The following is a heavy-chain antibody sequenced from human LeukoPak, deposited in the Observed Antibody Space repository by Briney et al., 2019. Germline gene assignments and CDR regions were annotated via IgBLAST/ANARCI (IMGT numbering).Heavy chain of an antibody. CDR3: ATHCSSTSCYMY. Sequence: GRSLRLSCAASGFTFNNYGMHWVRQAPGKGLEWVAVIWYDGSNKYYADSVKGRFTISRDNPKNTLYLQMNSLRAEDTAVYYCATHCSSTSCYMYWGQGTLVTVSS. V-gene: IGHV3-33*01. CDR2: IWYDGSNK. J-gene: IGHJ4*02. CDR1: GFTFNNYG. D-gene: IGHD2-2*02.